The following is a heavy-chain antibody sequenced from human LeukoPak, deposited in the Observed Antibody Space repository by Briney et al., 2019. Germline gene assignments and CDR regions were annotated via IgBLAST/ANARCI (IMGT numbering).Heavy chain of an antibody. CDR2: IIPIFGTA. CDR3: AKKTAMADDAFDI. J-gene: IGHJ3*02. CDR1: GGTFSSYA. D-gene: IGHD5-18*01. V-gene: IGHV1-69*06. Sequence: ASVKVSCKASGGTFSSYAISWVRQAPGQGLEWMGGIIPIFGTANYAQKFQGRVTITADKYTSRAYMELSSLRSEDTAVYYCAKKTAMADDAFDIWGQGTMVTVSS.